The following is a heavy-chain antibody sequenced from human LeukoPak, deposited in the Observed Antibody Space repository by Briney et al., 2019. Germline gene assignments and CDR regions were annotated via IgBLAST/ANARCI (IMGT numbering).Heavy chain of an antibody. CDR3: ATVSPQITMIVVAFDY. D-gene: IGHD3-22*01. CDR2: FDPEDGET. Sequence: ASVKVSCKVSGYTLTELSMHWVRQAPGKGLEWMGGFDPEDGETIYAQKFQGRVTMTEDTSTDTAYMELSSLRSEDTAVYYCATVSPQITMIVVAFDYWGQGTLVTVSS. CDR1: GYTLTELS. J-gene: IGHJ4*02. V-gene: IGHV1-24*01.